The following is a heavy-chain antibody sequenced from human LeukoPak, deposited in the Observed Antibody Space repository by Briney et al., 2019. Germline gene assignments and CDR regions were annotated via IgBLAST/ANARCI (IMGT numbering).Heavy chain of an antibody. Sequence: PGGSLRLSCAASGFTFSSYAMTWVRQAPGKGLKWVSAISGSGGSTYYADSVKGRFTISRDNSKNTLYLQMNSLRAEDTAVYYCANALVITDYWGQGTLVTVPS. CDR2: ISGSGGST. V-gene: IGHV3-23*01. J-gene: IGHJ4*02. D-gene: IGHD3-22*01. CDR3: ANALVITDY. CDR1: GFTFSSYA.